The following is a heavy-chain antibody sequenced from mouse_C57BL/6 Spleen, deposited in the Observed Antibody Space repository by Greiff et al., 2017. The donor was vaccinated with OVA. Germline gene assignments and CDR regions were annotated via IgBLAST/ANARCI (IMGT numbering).Heavy chain of an antibody. D-gene: IGHD1-1*01. CDR2: INPSTGGT. CDR1: GYSFTGYY. J-gene: IGHJ2*01. CDR3: ARKEDYYGSALY. Sequence: VHVKQSGPELVKPGASVKISCKASGYSFTGYYMNWVKQSPEKSLEWIGEINPSTGGTTYNQKFKAKATLTVDKSSSTAYMQLKSLTSEDSAVYYCARKEDYYGSALYWGQGTTLTVSS. V-gene: IGHV1-42*01.